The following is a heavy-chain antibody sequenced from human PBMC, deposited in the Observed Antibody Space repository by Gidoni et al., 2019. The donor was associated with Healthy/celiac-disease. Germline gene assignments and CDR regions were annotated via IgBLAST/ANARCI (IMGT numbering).Heavy chain of an antibody. CDR1: GFTLEDYA. V-gene: IGHV3-9*01. J-gene: IGHJ4*02. Sequence: EVQLVESGGGLVQPGRSLRLSWAAAGFTLEDYAMHWVRQAPGKGLEWVSGISWNSGSIGYADSVKGRFTISRDNAKNSLYLQMNSLRAEDTALYYCAKDLRLGSSGWYLLDYWGQGTLVTVSS. CDR3: AKDLRLGSSGWYLLDY. CDR2: ISWNSGSI. D-gene: IGHD6-19*01.